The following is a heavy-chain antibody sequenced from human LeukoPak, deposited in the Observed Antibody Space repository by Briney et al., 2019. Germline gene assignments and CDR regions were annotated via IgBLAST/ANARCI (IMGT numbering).Heavy chain of an antibody. Sequence: SETLSLTCTVSGGSISSYYWSWIRQPPGKGLEWIGYIYYSGSTNYNPSLKSRVTISVDMSKNQFSLKLSSVTAADTAVYYCARDREGITFGGVIVNNWFDPWGQGTLVTVSS. CDR1: GGSISSYY. D-gene: IGHD3-16*02. J-gene: IGHJ5*02. V-gene: IGHV4-59*01. CDR3: ARDREGITFGGVIVNNWFDP. CDR2: IYYSGST.